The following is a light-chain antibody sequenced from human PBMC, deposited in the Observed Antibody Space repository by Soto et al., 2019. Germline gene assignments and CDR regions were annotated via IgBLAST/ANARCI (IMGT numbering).Light chain of an antibody. CDR2: GAS. V-gene: IGKV3-20*01. CDR3: QQYNSSPTYT. Sequence: EIVLTQSPGTLSLSPGGRATLSCRASQSVSSSYLAWYQQKPGQAPRLLIYGASSTATGIPDRFSGSGSGTDFTLTISRLEPEDVAVYYCQQYNSSPTYTFGQGTKLEIK. J-gene: IGKJ2*01. CDR1: QSVSSSY.